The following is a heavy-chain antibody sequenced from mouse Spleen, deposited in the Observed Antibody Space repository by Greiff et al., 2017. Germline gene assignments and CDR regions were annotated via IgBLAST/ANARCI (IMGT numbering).Heavy chain of an antibody. V-gene: IGHV1-69*01. CDR1: GYTFTSYW. D-gene: IGHD1-1*01. J-gene: IGHJ4*01. CDR2: IDPSDSDT. CDR3: ARDPHGSSPYYAMDY. Sequence: QVQLQQPGAELVMPGASVKLSCKASGYTFTSYWMHWVKQRPGQGLEWIGEIDPSDSDTNYNQKFKGKATLTVDKSSSTAYMQLSSLTSEDSAVYYCARDPHGSSPYYAMDYWGQGTSVTVSS.